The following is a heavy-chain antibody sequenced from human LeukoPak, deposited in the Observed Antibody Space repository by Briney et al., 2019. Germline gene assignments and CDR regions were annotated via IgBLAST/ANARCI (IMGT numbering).Heavy chain of an antibody. Sequence: ASVKVSCKASGYTFTNYAMHWVRQAPGQGLEWMGWITPGGGTNYPQRFQGRVAITWDTSITTAYMDLSSLTSDDTAVYYCTRDRDGDGFAYFDYWGQGALVTVSS. CDR2: ITPGGGT. D-gene: IGHD5-24*01. CDR3: TRDRDGDGFAYFDY. CDR1: GYTFTNYA. V-gene: IGHV1-2*02. J-gene: IGHJ4*02.